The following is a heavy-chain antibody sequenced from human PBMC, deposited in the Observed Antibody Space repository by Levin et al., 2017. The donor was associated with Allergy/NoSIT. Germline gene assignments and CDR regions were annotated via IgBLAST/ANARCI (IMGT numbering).Heavy chain of an antibody. J-gene: IGHJ4*02. D-gene: IGHD5-18*01. CDR3: ARGGSQLWSNLPLDY. V-gene: IGHV4-61*02. CDR1: GGSISSGSYY. Sequence: SETLSLTCTVSGGSISSGSYYWSWIRQPAGKGLEWIGRIYTSGSTNYNPSLKSRVTISVDTSKNQFSLKLSSVTAADTAVYYCARGGSQLWSNLPLDYWGQGTLVTVSS. CDR2: IYTSGST.